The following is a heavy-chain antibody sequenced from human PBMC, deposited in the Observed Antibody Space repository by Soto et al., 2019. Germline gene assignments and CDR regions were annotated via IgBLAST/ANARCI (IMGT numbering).Heavy chain of an antibody. D-gene: IGHD5-12*01. J-gene: IGHJ6*03. CDR1: GYTFTSYD. V-gene: IGHV1-8*01. CDR2: MNPNSGNT. Sequence: ASVKVSCKASGYTFTSYDINWVRQATGQGLEWMGWMNPNSGNTGYAQKFQGRVTMTRNTSISTAYMELSSLRSEDTAVYYCVIRRGGLRGEIYYYYMDVWGKGTTVTVSS. CDR3: VIRRGGLRGEIYYYYMDV.